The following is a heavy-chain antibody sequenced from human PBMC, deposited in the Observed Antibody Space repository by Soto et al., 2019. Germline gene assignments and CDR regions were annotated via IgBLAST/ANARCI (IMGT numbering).Heavy chain of an antibody. J-gene: IGHJ6*03. CDR3: ARGKVYSSSSPLLGYYMDV. Sequence: SVKVSCKAVGGTISSYTISWVRQKTGQGLEWMGRIIPILGIANYAQKFQGRVTITADKSTSTAYMELSSLRSEDTAVYYCARGKVYSSSSPLLGYYMDVWGKGTTVTVSS. V-gene: IGHV1-69*02. CDR2: IIPILGIA. CDR1: GGTISSYT. D-gene: IGHD6-6*01.